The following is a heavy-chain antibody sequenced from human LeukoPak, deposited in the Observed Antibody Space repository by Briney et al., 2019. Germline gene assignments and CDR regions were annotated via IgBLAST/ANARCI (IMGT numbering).Heavy chain of an antibody. D-gene: IGHD2-15*01. CDR3: AKDLSYIGFGY. Sequence: PGGSLRLSCAASGFTFSDYWMHWVRQAPGKGLVWVSRIKSDGGLTNYADSVKGRFTISRDNTKNTLYLQLNSLRAEDTAVYYCAKDLSYIGFGYWGQGTLVTVSS. CDR1: GFTFSDYW. CDR2: IKSDGGLT. J-gene: IGHJ4*02. V-gene: IGHV3-74*01.